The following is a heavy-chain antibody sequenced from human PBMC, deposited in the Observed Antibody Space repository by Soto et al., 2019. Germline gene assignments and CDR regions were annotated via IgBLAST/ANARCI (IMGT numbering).Heavy chain of an antibody. V-gene: IGHV3-21*06. CDR1: GFTFSGCS. J-gene: IGHJ3*02. Sequence: EVQLVESGGGLVKPGGSLRLSCVASGFTFSGCSMNWVRQAPGKGLEWVSSISRGSDRKYYADSVKGRFTISRDNAKNSLYLQMNNLRAEETAIYYCARDQMTPGDDAFDIWGQGTMVTVSS. CDR3: ARDQMTPGDDAFDI. D-gene: IGHD2-21*01. CDR2: ISRGSDRK.